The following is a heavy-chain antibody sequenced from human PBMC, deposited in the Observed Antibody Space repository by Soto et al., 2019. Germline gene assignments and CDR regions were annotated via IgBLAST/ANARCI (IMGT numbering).Heavy chain of an antibody. Sequence: GGSLRLSCAASGFTFSSYGMHWVRQAPGKGLEWVAVIWYDGSNKYYADSVKGRFTISRDNSKNTLYLQMNSLRAEDTAVYYCARDPSGYCSGGSCRPGYYYYMDVWGKGTTVTVSS. J-gene: IGHJ6*03. V-gene: IGHV3-33*01. D-gene: IGHD2-15*01. CDR3: ARDPSGYCSGGSCRPGYYYYMDV. CDR2: IWYDGSNK. CDR1: GFTFSSYG.